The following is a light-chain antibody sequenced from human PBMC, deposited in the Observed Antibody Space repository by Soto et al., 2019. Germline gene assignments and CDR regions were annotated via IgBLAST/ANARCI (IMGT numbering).Light chain of an antibody. CDR3: QQYNTFPWT. CDR1: QSISSW. V-gene: IGKV1-5*03. Sequence: DIQVTQSPSTLSASVGDRVTITCRASQSISSWLAWYQQKPGKAPKALIYKVSSLASGVPSRFSGSESGTEFTLTISSLQPDYFATYFCQQYNTFPWTFGQGTKVEVK. J-gene: IGKJ1*01. CDR2: KVS.